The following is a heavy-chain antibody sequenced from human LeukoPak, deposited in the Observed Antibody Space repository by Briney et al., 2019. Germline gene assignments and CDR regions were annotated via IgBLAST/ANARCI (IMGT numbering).Heavy chain of an antibody. Sequence: GGSLRLSCGASGITFSSYGMHWVRQAPGKGLEWVASISSDGSNKYYADSMKGRFTISRHNSKNTLNLQMNSLRTEDTAVYYCAKGGEVSSWYRRLKLYFDYWGQGTLVTVSS. J-gene: IGHJ4*02. CDR3: AKGGEVSSWYRRLKLYFDY. CDR1: GITFSSYG. V-gene: IGHV3-30*18. D-gene: IGHD6-13*01. CDR2: ISSDGSNK.